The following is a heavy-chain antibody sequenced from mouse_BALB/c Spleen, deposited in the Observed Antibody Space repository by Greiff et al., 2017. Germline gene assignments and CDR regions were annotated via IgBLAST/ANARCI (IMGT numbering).Heavy chain of an antibody. CDR1: GFTFSSYA. D-gene: IGHD2-13*01. J-gene: IGHJ2*01. V-gene: IGHV5-6-5*01. CDR3: AREGEDYFDY. CDR2: ISSGGST. Sequence: EVKLVESGGGLVKPGGSLKLSCAASGFTFSSYAMSWVRQTPEKRLEWVASISSGGSTYYPDSVKGRFTISRDNARNILYLQMSSLRSEDTAMYYCAREGEDYFDYWGQGTTLTVSS.